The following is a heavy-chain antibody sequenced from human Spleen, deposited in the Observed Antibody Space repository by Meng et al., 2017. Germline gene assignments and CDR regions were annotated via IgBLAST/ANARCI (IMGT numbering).Heavy chain of an antibody. CDR3: ARGVITMVRAVIIWFDP. CDR1: GGSTSSSTSY. CDR2: IYYSGNT. D-gene: IGHD3-10*01. Sequence: SETLSPTCTVSGGSTSSSTSYWSWIRQPPVKGLEWIGYIYYSGNTNYDPPLKSRVTISVATSKNQFSLKLSSVTAADTAVYYCARGVITMVRAVIIWFDPWGQGTLVTVSS. V-gene: IGHV4-61*01. J-gene: IGHJ5*02.